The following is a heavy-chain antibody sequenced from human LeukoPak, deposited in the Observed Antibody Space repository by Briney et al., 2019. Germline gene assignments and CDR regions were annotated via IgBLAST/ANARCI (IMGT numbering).Heavy chain of an antibody. Sequence: GASVKVSCKASGYTFSSYGISWVRQAPGQGLEWMGWISGYNGNTNYAQKLQGRVTMTTDTSTSTAYMELRSLRSDDTAVYYCARDPMVRGVLYGMDVWGQGTTVTVSS. D-gene: IGHD3-10*01. CDR2: ISGYNGNT. CDR1: GYTFSSYG. CDR3: ARDPMVRGVLYGMDV. J-gene: IGHJ6*02. V-gene: IGHV1-18*01.